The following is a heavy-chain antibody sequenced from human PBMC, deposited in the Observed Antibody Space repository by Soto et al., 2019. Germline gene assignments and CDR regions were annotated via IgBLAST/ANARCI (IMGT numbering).Heavy chain of an antibody. V-gene: IGHV1-18*01. CDR3: ARAERGYSYGYSDY. CDR2: ISAYNGNT. J-gene: IGHJ4*02. CDR1: GYTFTSYG. D-gene: IGHD5-18*01. Sequence: ASVKVSCKASGYTFTSYGISWVRQAPGQGLEWMGWISAYNGNTNYAQKLQGRVTMTTDTSTSTAYMELRSLRSDDTAVYYCARAERGYSYGYSDYWGQGTLVTVSS.